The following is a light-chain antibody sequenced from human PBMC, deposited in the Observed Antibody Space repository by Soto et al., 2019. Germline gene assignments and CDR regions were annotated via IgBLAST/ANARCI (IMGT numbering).Light chain of an antibody. Sequence: EIVLTQSPGTLSLSPGERATLSCRASQSVSSNYFAWYQQKPGQAPRLLIYGVSSRATGIPDRFTGSGSGTDFTLTITRLEPEDFAVYYCQQYHNWPPITFGQGTRLEIK. CDR2: GVS. CDR1: QSVSSNY. J-gene: IGKJ5*01. V-gene: IGKV3-20*01. CDR3: QQYHNWPPIT.